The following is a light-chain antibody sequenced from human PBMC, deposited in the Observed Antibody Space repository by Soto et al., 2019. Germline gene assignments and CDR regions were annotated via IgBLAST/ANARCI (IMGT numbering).Light chain of an antibody. Sequence: DIQMTQSPSTLSTSVGDRVTITCRASQSISYWLAWYQQKPGKAPKVLIYEASRLGSGVPSRFSGSGSGTAFTLTISSLQPDDFATYYCLQYSTYPVTFGGGTKVEIK. CDR3: LQYSTYPVT. CDR2: EAS. V-gene: IGKV1-5*03. CDR1: QSISYW. J-gene: IGKJ4*01.